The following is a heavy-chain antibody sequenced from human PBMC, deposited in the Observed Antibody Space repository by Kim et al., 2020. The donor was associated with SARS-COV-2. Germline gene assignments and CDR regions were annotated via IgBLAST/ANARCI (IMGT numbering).Heavy chain of an antibody. CDR2: ISGSGGST. D-gene: IGHD3-10*01. CDR3: AKGPMVRGPSFDYFDY. CDR1: GFTFSSYA. J-gene: IGHJ4*02. V-gene: IGHV3-23*01. Sequence: GGSLRLSCAASGFTFSSYAMSWVRQAPGKGLEWVSAISGSGGSTYYADSVKGRFTISRDNSKNTLYLQMNSLRAEDTAVYYCAKGPMVRGPSFDYFDYWGQGTLVTVSS.